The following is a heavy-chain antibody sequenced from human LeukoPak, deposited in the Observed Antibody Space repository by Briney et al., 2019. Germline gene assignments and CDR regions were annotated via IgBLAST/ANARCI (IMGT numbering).Heavy chain of an antibody. D-gene: IGHD3-16*02. J-gene: IGHJ4*02. Sequence: PGGSLRLSCAASGFTFSSYAMNWVRQAPGKGLEWVSAISGGGGTTYYTDSVKGRFTISRDNSKNTLYLQMNSLRAEDTAVYYCAKDLSRGDYWGQGTLVTVSS. V-gene: IGHV3-23*01. CDR1: GFTFSSYA. CDR3: AKDLSRGDY. CDR2: ISGGGGTT.